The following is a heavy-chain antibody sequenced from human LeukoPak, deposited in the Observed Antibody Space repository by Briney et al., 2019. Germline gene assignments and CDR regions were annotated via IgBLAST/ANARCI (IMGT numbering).Heavy chain of an antibody. Sequence: PGGSLRLSCAASGFTFSSYAMSWVRQAPGKGLEWVSAISGSGGSTYYADSVKGRFTISRDNSKNTLYLQMNSLRAEHTAVYYCAKDPGGSYYYDSSGYFPYYFDYWGQGTLVTVSS. D-gene: IGHD3-22*01. J-gene: IGHJ4*02. CDR1: GFTFSSYA. CDR3: AKDPGGSYYYDSSGYFPYYFDY. V-gene: IGHV3-23*01. CDR2: ISGSGGST.